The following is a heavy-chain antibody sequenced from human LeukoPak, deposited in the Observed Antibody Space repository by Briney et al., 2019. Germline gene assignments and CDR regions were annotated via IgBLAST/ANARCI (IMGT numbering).Heavy chain of an antibody. Sequence: GRSLRLSCAASGFTFSSYAMHWVRQAPGKGLEWVAVISYDGSNKYYADSVKGRFTISRDNSRNTLYLQMNSLRAEDTAVYYCARDGQYQSYYYYYMDVWGKGTTVTVSS. CDR2: ISYDGSNK. CDR3: ARDGQYQSYYYYYMDV. V-gene: IGHV3-30-3*01. CDR1: GFTFSSYA. D-gene: IGHD2-2*01. J-gene: IGHJ6*03.